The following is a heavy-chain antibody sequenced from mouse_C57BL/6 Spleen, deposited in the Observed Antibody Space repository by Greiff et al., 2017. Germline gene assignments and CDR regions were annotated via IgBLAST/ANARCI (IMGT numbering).Heavy chain of an antibody. Sequence: QVQLKQSGPELVKPGASVKISCKASGYSFTSYYIHWVKQRPGQGLEWIGWIYPGSGNTKYNEKFKGKATLTADTSSSTAYMQLSSLTSEDSAVYYCARLKGDYFAYWGQGTLVTVSA. CDR3: ARLKGDYFAY. CDR1: GYSFTSYY. J-gene: IGHJ3*01. CDR2: IYPGSGNT. V-gene: IGHV1-66*01. D-gene: IGHD2-4*01.